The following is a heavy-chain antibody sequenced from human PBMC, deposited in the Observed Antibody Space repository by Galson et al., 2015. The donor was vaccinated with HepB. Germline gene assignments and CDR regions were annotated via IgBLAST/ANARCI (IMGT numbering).Heavy chain of an antibody. CDR3: ARHPLDLIIVVVVAASDGMDV. Sequence: QSGAEVKKPGESLRISCKGSGYSFTSYWISWVRQMPGKGLEWMGRIDPSDSYTNYSPSFQGHVTISADKSISTAYLQWSSLKASDTAMYYCARHPLDLIIVVVVAASDGMDVWGQGTTVTVSS. J-gene: IGHJ6*02. CDR1: GYSFTSYW. D-gene: IGHD2-15*01. CDR2: IDPSDSYT. V-gene: IGHV5-10-1*01.